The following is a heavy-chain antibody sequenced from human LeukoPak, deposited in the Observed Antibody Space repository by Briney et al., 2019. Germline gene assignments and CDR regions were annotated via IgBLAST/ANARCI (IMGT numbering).Heavy chain of an antibody. CDR2: ISGSGGST. V-gene: IGHV3-23*01. J-gene: IGHJ4*02. Sequence: GGSLRLSCAASGFTLSSYAMSWVRQAPGKGLEWVSAISGSGGSTYYADSVKGRFTISRDNSKNTLYLQMNSLRAEDTAVYYCAKDPRSGYYYDSSGYYYFENWGQGTLVTVSS. D-gene: IGHD3-22*01. CDR1: GFTLSSYA. CDR3: AKDPRSGYYYDSSGYYYFEN.